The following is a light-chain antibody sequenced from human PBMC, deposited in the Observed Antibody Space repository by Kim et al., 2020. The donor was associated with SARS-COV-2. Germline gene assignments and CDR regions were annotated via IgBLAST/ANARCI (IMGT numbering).Light chain of an antibody. J-gene: IGLJ1*01. CDR2: QDS. Sequence: VSPGQTASITCSGDKLGDKYACWYQQKPGQSPVLVIYQDSKRPSGIPERFSGSNSGNTATLTISGTQAMDEADYCCQAWDSSTEVFGTGTKVTVL. CDR3: QAWDSSTEV. CDR1: KLGDKY. V-gene: IGLV3-1*01.